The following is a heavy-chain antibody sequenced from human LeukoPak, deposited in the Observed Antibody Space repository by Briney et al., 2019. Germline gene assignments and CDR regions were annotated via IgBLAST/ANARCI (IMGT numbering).Heavy chain of an antibody. J-gene: IGHJ4*02. V-gene: IGHV3-23*01. CDR1: GVTLSSYA. Sequence: HTGGSLRLSCAASGVTLSSYAMSWARQAPGKGLEWVSGISSSGSGGNTYYADSVQGRFTISRDNSKSTLCLQMNSLRAEDTAVYYCAKQLGYCSDGSCYFPYWGQGTLVTVSS. CDR2: ISSSGSGGNT. D-gene: IGHD2-15*01. CDR3: AKQLGYCSDGSCYFPY.